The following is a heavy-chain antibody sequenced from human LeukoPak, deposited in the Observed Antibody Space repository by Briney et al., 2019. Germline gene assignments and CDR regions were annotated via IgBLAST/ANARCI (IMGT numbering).Heavy chain of an antibody. Sequence: GGSLRLSCAASGFTFDDYAMHWVRHAPGKGLEWVSGISWNSGSIGYADSVKGRFTISRDNAKNSLYLQMNSLRAEDTALYYCAKDSEIAAAGLNFDYWGQGTLVTVSS. J-gene: IGHJ4*02. CDR3: AKDSEIAAAGLNFDY. V-gene: IGHV3-9*01. CDR1: GFTFDDYA. D-gene: IGHD6-13*01. CDR2: ISWNSGSI.